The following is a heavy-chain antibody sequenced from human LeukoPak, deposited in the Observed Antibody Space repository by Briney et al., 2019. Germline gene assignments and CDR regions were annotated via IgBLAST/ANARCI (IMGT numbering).Heavy chain of an antibody. CDR2: IRYDGSNK. CDR1: GFTFSSYG. D-gene: IGHD1-1*01. V-gene: IGHV3-30*02. CDR3: ARGQLGAIYYYYYMGV. J-gene: IGHJ6*03. Sequence: GGSLRLSCAASGFTFSSYGMHWVRQAPGKGLEWVAFIRYDGSNKYYADSVKGRFTISRDNSKNTLYLQMNSLRAEDTAVYYCARGQLGAIYYYYYMGVWGKGTTVTVSS.